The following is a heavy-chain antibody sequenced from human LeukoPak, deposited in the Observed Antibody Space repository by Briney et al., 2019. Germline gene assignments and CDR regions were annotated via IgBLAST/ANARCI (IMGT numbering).Heavy chain of an antibody. CDR1: GGSISSSSYY. CDR2: IYYSGST. V-gene: IGHV4-39*01. Sequence: SETLSLTCTVSGGSISSSSYYWGWIRQPPGKGLEWIGSIYYSGSTYYNPSLKSRVTISVDTSKNQFSLKLSSVTAADTAVYYCARQYFSSSWFPIKSNYYYYYMDVWGKGTTVTISS. CDR3: ARQYFSSSWFPIKSNYYYYYMDV. D-gene: IGHD6-13*01. J-gene: IGHJ6*03.